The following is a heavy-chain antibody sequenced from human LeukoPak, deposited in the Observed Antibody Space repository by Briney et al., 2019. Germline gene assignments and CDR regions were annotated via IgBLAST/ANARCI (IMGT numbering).Heavy chain of an antibody. CDR1: GFTFSDYA. D-gene: IGHD1-20*01. V-gene: IGHV3-30*04. CDR2: ISYGGSNE. CDR3: ARNKPITGFFGVDV. J-gene: IGHJ6*02. Sequence: GRSLRLSCAASGFTFSDYAMHWVRQAPGKGLEWVAVISYGGSNEYYADSVQGRFTISRDNSKNTLYLQMNSLRAEDTAVYYCARNKPITGFFGVDVWGQGTTVTVSS.